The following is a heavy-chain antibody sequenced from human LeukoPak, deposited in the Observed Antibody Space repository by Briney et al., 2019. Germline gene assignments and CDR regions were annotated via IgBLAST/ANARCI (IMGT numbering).Heavy chain of an antibody. CDR2: IYYSGST. CDR3: ARAGWNRYYYYYGMDV. D-gene: IGHD1-1*01. Sequence: PSETLSLTCAVYGGSFSGYYWSWIRQPPGKGLEWIGYIYYSGSTYYNPSLKSRVTISVDTSKNQFSLKLSSVTAADTAVYYCARAGWNRYYYYYGMDVWGQGTTVTVSS. J-gene: IGHJ6*02. CDR1: GGSFSGYY. V-gene: IGHV4-34*09.